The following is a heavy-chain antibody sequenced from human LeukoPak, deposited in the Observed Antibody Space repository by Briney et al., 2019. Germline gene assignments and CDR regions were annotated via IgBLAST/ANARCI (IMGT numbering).Heavy chain of an antibody. CDR2: INPSGGST. Sequence: GASVKVSCKASGYTFISYYIHWVRQAPGQGLEWMGIINPSGGSTSYAQKFQGRVTMTRDTSVSTVYMELSSLRSEDTAMYYCAREQGSSSSGRYGLDVWGQGTTVTVSS. V-gene: IGHV1-46*01. CDR1: GYTFISYY. D-gene: IGHD6-6*01. CDR3: AREQGSSSSGRYGLDV. J-gene: IGHJ6*02.